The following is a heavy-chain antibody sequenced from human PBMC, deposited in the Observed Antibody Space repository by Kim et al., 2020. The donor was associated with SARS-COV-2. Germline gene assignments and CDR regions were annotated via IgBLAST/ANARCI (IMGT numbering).Heavy chain of an antibody. CDR3: VRGGGLYDS. J-gene: IGHJ4*02. D-gene: IGHD3-10*01. CDR2: GKT. Sequence: GKTNYNTSLQSRVTVSVDTSKNQFSLNLSSVTAADTAVYYCVRGGGLYDSWGQGTLVTVSS. V-gene: IGHV4-4*07.